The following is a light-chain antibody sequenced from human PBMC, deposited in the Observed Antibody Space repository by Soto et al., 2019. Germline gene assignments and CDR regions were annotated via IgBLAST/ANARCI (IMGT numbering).Light chain of an antibody. Sequence: DIQMTQSPSSLSASVGDRVTLTCRASQSIRTNLNWYQKKPGKAPELLSYAASNWHSGAPSRFIGSGSHKDINLTISSLQLEEFTTYYCQQSYYSLTFGPGTNGEI. CDR2: AAS. CDR1: QSIRTN. CDR3: QQSYYSLT. V-gene: IGKV1-39*01. J-gene: IGKJ3*01.